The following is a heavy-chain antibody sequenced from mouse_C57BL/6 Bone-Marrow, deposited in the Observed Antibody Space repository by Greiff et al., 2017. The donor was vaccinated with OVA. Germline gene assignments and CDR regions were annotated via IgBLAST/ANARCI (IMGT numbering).Heavy chain of an antibody. J-gene: IGHJ4*01. Sequence: QVQLQQSGPELVKPGASVKLSCKASGYAFSSSWMNWVKQRPGKGLEWIGRIYPGDGDTNYNGNFKGKATLTADKSSSTAYMQLRSLTAEDSAVYFCARGTVYYDMDDWGKGTTVTVSS. D-gene: IGHD4-1*01. V-gene: IGHV1-82*01. CDR2: IYPGDGDT. CDR1: GYAFSSSW. CDR3: ARGTVYYDMDD.